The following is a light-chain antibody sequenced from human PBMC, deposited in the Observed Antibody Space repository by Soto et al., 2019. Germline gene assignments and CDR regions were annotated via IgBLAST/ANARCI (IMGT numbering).Light chain of an antibody. CDR2: EVT. CDR3: CSYTGSDTHLV. V-gene: IGLV2-14*01. J-gene: IGLJ3*02. Sequence: QSALTQPASVSGSPGQSITISCTGTSSDVGGYNYVSWYQQHPGKAPKLMIYEVTNRPSGVSSRFSGSKSGNTASLTISGLQAEDEADYYCCSYTGSDTHLVFGGGTKLTVL. CDR1: SSDVGGYNY.